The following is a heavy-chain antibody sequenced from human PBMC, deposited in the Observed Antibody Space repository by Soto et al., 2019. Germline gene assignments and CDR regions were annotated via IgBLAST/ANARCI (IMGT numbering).Heavy chain of an antibody. V-gene: IGHV1-3*01. CDR2: INAGNGNT. CDR1: GYTFTSYA. D-gene: IGHD3-10*01. CDR3: ARVGSFGDLFPLFAP. Sequence: ASVKVSCKASGYTFTSYAMHWVRQAPGQRLEWMGWINAGNGNTKYSQKFQGRVTITRDTSASTAYMGLSSLRSEDTAVYYCARVGSFGDLFPLFAPGGQGTLVTVS. J-gene: IGHJ5*02.